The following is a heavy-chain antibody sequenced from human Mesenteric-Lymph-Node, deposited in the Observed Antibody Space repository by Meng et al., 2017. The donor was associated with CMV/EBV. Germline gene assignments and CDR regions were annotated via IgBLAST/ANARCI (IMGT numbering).Heavy chain of an antibody. CDR3: ARRADLDWSGHFAFDY. V-gene: IGHV4-59*01. J-gene: IGHJ4*02. Sequence: SETLSLTCTVSGGSTSSYYWSWIRQPPGKGLEWIGYIHYSGSGGSASYSPSLKSRVSISVDTSKKQFSLRVRSVTAADTALYYCARRADLDWSGHFAFDYWGQGSLVTVSS. CDR1: GGSTSSYY. CDR2: IHYSGSGGSA. D-gene: IGHD3-3*01.